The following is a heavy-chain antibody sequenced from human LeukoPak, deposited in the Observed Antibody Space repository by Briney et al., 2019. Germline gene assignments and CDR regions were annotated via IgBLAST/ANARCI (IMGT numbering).Heavy chain of an antibody. Sequence: SETLSLTCAVYGGSFSGYYWSWIRQPPGKGLEWIGEINHSASTNYNPSLKSRVTISVDTSKNQFSLKLSSVTAADTAVYYCARDCCRDGYNTASRYYYYGMDVWGQGTTVTVSS. CDR1: GGSFSGYY. D-gene: IGHD5-24*01. CDR2: INHSAST. V-gene: IGHV4-34*01. CDR3: ARDCCRDGYNTASRYYYYGMDV. J-gene: IGHJ6*02.